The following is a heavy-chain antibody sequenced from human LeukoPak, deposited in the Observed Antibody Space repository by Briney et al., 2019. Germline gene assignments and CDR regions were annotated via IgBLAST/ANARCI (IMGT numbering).Heavy chain of an antibody. CDR1: GGSISSGGYY. Sequence: SQTLSLTCTVSGGSISSGGYYWSWIRQHPGKGLEWIGYIYYSGSTYYNPSLKSRVTISVDTSKNQFSLKLSSVTAADTAVYYCARIPALNYYDSSGYVDYWGQGTLVTVSS. CDR3: ARIPALNYYDSSGYVDY. V-gene: IGHV4-31*03. J-gene: IGHJ4*02. D-gene: IGHD3-22*01. CDR2: IYYSGST.